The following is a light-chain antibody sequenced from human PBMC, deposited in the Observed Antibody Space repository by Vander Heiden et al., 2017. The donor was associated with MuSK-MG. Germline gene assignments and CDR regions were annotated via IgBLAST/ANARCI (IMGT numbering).Light chain of an antibody. CDR1: RSITTY. CDR2: GAS. V-gene: IGKV1-39*01. J-gene: IGKJ4*01. CDR3: QQSNSIPIT. Sequence: DIQMTQSPSSLSASVGDRVTITCRASRSITTYLNWYQQKPGKAPQLLIYGASNLQSGVPSRFSGSGSGTDFTLTISRLQPEDLATYYCQQSNSIPITFGGGTKVEIK.